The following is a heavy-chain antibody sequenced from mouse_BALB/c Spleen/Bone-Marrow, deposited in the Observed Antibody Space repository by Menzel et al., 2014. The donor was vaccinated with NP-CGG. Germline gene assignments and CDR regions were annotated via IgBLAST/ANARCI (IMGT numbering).Heavy chain of an antibody. J-gene: IGHJ3*01. CDR1: GFTFTDYY. CDR3: AGDGYYYGSRWFAY. CDR2: IRNKANGYTT. D-gene: IGHD1-1*01. V-gene: IGHV7-3*02. Sequence: DVKLVESGGGLVQPGGSLRLSCATSGFTFTDYYMSWVRQPPGKALEWLGFIRNKANGYTTEYSASVKGRFTISRDNSQSILYLQMDPLRAKDRATYYCAGDGYYYGSRWFAYWGQGTLVTVSA.